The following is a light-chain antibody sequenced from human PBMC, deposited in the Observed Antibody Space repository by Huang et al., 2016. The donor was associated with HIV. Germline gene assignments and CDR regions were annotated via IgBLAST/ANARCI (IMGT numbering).Light chain of an antibody. Sequence: EIVLTQSPGTLSVSPGDSATLSCRARQSVSSSHLAWYQHKPGQAPRLLISGASRRATGIPDRFSGSGSGTDFTLSISRLEFEDVAVYYCQQYDNVAFTFGPGTKVD. V-gene: IGKV3-20*01. CDR1: QSVSSSH. J-gene: IGKJ3*01. CDR2: GAS. CDR3: QQYDNVAFT.